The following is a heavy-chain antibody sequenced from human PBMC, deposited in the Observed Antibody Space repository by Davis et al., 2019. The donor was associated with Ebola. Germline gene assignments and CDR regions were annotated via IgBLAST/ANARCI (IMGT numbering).Heavy chain of an antibody. CDR2: IYYSGST. D-gene: IGHD6-19*01. Sequence: PSETLSLTCTVSGGSISSYYWSWIRQPPGKGLEWIGYIYYSGSTNYNPSLKSRVTISVDTSKNQFSLKLSSVTAADTAVYYCARGGRGIAVAGIFDYWGQGTLVTVSS. CDR3: ARGGRGIAVAGIFDY. CDR1: GGSISSYY. J-gene: IGHJ4*02. V-gene: IGHV4-59*08.